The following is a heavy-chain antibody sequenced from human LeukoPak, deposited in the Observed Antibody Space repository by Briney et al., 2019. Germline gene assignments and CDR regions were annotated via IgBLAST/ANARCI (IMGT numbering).Heavy chain of an antibody. J-gene: IGHJ4*02. V-gene: IGHV4-30-2*01. D-gene: IGHD4-11*01. CDR3: ARGSPVTTRAFDY. Sequence: PSETLSLTCAVSGGSISSGGYSWSWIRQPPGKGLEWIGYIYHSGSTYYNPSLKSRVTISVDRSKNQFSLKLSSVTAADTAVYYCARGSPVTTRAFDYWGQGTLVTVPS. CDR1: GGSISSGGYS. CDR2: IYHSGST.